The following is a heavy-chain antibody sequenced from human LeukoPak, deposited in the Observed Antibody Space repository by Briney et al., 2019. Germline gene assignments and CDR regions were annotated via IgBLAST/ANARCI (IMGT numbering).Heavy chain of an antibody. V-gene: IGHV1-2*02. CDR2: INPNGGGT. CDR3: ARGYYGSGSYYNDY. CDR1: GYTFTGYY. Sequence: GASVKVSCKASGYTFTGYYMHWVRQAPGQGLEWMGWINPNGGGTNYAQKFQGRVSMTRDTSISTAYMELSRLRSDDTAVYYCARGYYGSGSYYNDYWGQGTLVTVSS. D-gene: IGHD3-10*01. J-gene: IGHJ4*02.